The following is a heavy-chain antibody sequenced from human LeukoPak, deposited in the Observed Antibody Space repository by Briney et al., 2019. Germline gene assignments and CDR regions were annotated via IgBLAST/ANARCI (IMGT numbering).Heavy chain of an antibody. Sequence: ASVKVSCKASGYTFTGYYMHRVRQAPGQGLEWIGWISAYNGNTNYAQKLQGRVTMTTDTSTSTAYMELRSLRSDDTAVYYCARATIGYYYGMDVWGQGTTVTVSS. CDR1: GYTFTGYY. CDR2: ISAYNGNT. J-gene: IGHJ6*02. CDR3: ARATIGYYYGMDV. D-gene: IGHD2-2*01. V-gene: IGHV1-18*04.